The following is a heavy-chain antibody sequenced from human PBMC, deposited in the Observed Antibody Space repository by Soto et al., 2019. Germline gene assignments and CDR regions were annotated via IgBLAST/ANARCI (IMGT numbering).Heavy chain of an antibody. Sequence: PGGSLRLSCAASGLIFSDYAMSWVRQAPWKGLEWVSSISGSGSSTNYADSVKGRFTFSRDNSKNTLYLQMNSLRADDTAVYYCAKGGEYSGRQYHDYWGQGT. CDR2: ISGSGSST. D-gene: IGHD1-26*01. CDR1: GLIFSDYA. J-gene: IGHJ4*02. V-gene: IGHV3-23*01. CDR3: AKGGEYSGRQYHDY.